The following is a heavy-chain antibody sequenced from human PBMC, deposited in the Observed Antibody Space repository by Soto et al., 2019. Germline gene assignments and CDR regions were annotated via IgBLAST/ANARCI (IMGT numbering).Heavy chain of an antibody. CDR2: ISGSGGST. CDR3: AKEAYSGYDLSYYYGMDV. Sequence: LRLSCAASGFTFSSYAMSWVRQAPGKGLEWVSAISGSGGSTYYADSVKGRFTISRDNSENTLYLQMNSLRAEDTAVYYCAKEAYSGYDLSYYYGMDVWGQGTTVTVSS. V-gene: IGHV3-23*01. D-gene: IGHD5-12*01. J-gene: IGHJ6*02. CDR1: GFTFSSYA.